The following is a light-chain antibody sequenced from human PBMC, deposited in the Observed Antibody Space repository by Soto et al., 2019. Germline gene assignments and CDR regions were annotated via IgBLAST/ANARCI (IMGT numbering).Light chain of an antibody. V-gene: IGKV1-5*01. CDR1: QSISSW. J-gene: IGKJ4*01. CDR3: QQYNSYLLT. Sequence: DIQITQSPSTLSASVGDRVTITCRASQSISSWLAWYQQKPGKAPKLLIYDASSLESGVTSRFSGSGSGTEFTLTISSLQPDDFATYYCQQYNSYLLTFGGGPKVEIK. CDR2: DAS.